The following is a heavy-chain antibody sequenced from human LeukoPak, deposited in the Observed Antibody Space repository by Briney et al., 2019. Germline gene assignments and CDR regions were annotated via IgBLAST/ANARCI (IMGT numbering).Heavy chain of an antibody. J-gene: IGHJ4*02. CDR2: INPNSGDT. D-gene: IGHD2-2*01. CDR1: GYTFTDYY. Sequence: GASVKVSCKASGYTFTDYYLHWVRQAPGLGFEWMGWINPNSGDTNYAQKFQGRVTMTRDTSISTAHMEMSRLRSDDTAVYYCARANFLYCSSTTCLFDYRGQGTLVTVSS. V-gene: IGHV1-2*02. CDR3: ARANFLYCSSTTCLFDY.